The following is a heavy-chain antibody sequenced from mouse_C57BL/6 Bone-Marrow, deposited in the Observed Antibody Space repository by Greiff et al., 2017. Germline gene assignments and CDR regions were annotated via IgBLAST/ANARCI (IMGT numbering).Heavy chain of an antibody. Sequence: QVQLKQSGAELVRPGASVKLSCKASGYTFTDYYINWVKQRPGQGLEWIARIYPGSGNTYYNEKFKGKATLTAEKSSSTAYMQLSSLTSEDSAVYFCALTTVVAGDAMDYWGQGTSVTVSS. CDR1: GYTFTDYY. V-gene: IGHV1-76*01. CDR3: ALTTVVAGDAMDY. CDR2: IYPGSGNT. J-gene: IGHJ4*01. D-gene: IGHD1-1*01.